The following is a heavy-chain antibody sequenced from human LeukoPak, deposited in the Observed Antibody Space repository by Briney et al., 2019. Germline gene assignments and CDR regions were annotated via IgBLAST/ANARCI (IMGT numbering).Heavy chain of an antibody. J-gene: IGHJ3*02. D-gene: IGHD2-15*01. CDR3: ARGTIVDDAFGI. CDR2: INPNSGGT. CDR1: GYTFNGFY. V-gene: IGHV1-2*02. Sequence: ASVKVSCKASGYTFNGFYLHWVRQAPGQGLEWMGWINPNSGGTNYAQKFQGRVTMTRDTSISTAYMELSRLRSDDTAVYYCARGTIVDDAFGIWGQGTMVTVSS.